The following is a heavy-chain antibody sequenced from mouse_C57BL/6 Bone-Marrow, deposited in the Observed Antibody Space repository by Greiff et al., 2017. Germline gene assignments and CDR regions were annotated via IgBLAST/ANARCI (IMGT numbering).Heavy chain of an antibody. CDR3: TREIYCYGSFRY. V-gene: IGHV1-15*01. CDR2: IDSETGGT. J-gene: IGHJ2*01. Sequence: VQLKESGAELLRPGASVTLSCKASGYTFTDHEMHWVKQTPVHGLEWIGAIDSETGGTAYNQKFKGKAILTADKSSSTAYMELRRLTSEGSAGYYFTREIYCYGSFRYWGQGTTLTVSS. D-gene: IGHD1-1*01. CDR1: GYTFTDHE.